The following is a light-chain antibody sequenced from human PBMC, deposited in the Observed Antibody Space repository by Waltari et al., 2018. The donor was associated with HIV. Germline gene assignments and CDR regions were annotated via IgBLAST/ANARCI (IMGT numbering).Light chain of an antibody. CDR3: LSYDDRLSGSRV. CDR2: GNN. V-gene: IGLV1-40*01. Sequence: QSVLTQPPSVSGAPGQRVTISCSGSSSNIGAGYDVAWYPQLTGPAPRFLIYGNNNRPSGVPDRFSGSKSGASASLTITGLQAEDEAIYYCLSYDDRLSGSRVFGGGTKVTVL. CDR1: SSNIGAGYD. J-gene: IGLJ3*02.